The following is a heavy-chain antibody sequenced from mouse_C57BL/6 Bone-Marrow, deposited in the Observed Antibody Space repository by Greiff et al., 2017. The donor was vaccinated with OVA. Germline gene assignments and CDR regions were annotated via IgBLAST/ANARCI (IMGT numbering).Heavy chain of an antibody. CDR1: GYTFTSYW. Sequence: VQLQQPGAELVMPGASVKLSCKASGYTFTSYWMHWVKQRPGQGLEWIGEIDPSDSYTNYNQKFMGKSTLTVDKSSSTAYMQLSSLTSEDSAVYYCARSPKGAMDYWGQGTSVTVSS. CDR2: IDPSDSYT. CDR3: ARSPKGAMDY. J-gene: IGHJ4*01. V-gene: IGHV1-69*01.